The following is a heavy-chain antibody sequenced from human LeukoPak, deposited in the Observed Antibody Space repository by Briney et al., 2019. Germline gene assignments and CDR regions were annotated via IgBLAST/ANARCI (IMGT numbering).Heavy chain of an antibody. CDR3: ARTTGDYVVVDAFDI. CDR1: GFTFYDYG. D-gene: IGHD4-17*01. Sequence: GGSLRLSCAASGFTFYDYGMSWVRQAPGKGLEWVSGINWNGGSTVYADSVKGRFTISRDNAKNSLYLQMNSLRAENTALYYCARTTGDYVVVDAFDIWGQGTMVTVSS. V-gene: IGHV3-20*04. CDR2: INWNGGST. J-gene: IGHJ3*02.